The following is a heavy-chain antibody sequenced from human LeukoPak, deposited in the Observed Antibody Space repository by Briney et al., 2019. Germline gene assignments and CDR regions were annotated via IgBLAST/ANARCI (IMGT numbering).Heavy chain of an antibody. CDR1: GYTFTGYY. CDR2: INPNSGGT. Sequence: ASVKVSCKASGYTFTGYYMHWVRQAPGQGLEWMGWINPNSGGTNYAQKFQGRVTMTRDTSISTAYMELSRLRSDVTAVYNCARDSATVTTSGAFDIWGQGTMVTVSS. J-gene: IGHJ3*02. D-gene: IGHD4-17*01. CDR3: ARDSATVTTSGAFDI. V-gene: IGHV1-2*02.